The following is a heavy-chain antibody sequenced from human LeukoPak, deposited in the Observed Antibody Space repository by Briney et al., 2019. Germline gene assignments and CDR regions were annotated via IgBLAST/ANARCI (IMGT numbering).Heavy chain of an antibody. CDR3: ARDRSRRGTHSSSWFANFDY. D-gene: IGHD6-13*01. J-gene: IGHJ4*02. V-gene: IGHV3-7*01. Sequence: GGSLRLSCAASGFSFGSYWMSWVRQAPGKGLEWVANINQDESGNYYVDSVKGRFTISRDNAKKSLYLQMNSLRAEDTAVYYCARDRSRRGTHSSSWFANFDYWGQGTLVTVSS. CDR2: INQDESGN. CDR1: GFSFGSYW.